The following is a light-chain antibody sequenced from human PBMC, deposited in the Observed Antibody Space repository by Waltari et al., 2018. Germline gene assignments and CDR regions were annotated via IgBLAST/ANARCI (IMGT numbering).Light chain of an antibody. V-gene: IGLV4-69*01. CDR2: VNSDGSH. CDR1: RGHSPNV. J-gene: IGLJ3*02. CDR3: QTGGHGTWV. Sequence: QLVLTQSPSASASLGASIKLTCTLRRGHSPNVIPCLQQQPEKGPRYLMKVNSDGSHTRGNEIPDRFSGSSSGAERYLTISSLQSEDEADYYCQTGGHGTWVFGGGTKLTVL.